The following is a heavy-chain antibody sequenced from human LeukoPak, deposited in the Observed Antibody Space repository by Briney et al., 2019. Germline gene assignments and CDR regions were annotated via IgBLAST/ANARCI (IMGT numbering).Heavy chain of an antibody. D-gene: IGHD1-26*01. V-gene: IGHV3-64*01. Sequence: PGGSLRLSCAASGFTFSTHAMHWVRQAPGKGLEYVSAISNNGGDTYYARSVKGRFTISRDNSRNTLYLQMGSLRTEDMAVYYCARGATVGLTYWFDPWGQGTLVTVSS. J-gene: IGHJ5*02. CDR3: ARGATVGLTYWFDP. CDR1: GFTFSTHA. CDR2: ISNNGGDT.